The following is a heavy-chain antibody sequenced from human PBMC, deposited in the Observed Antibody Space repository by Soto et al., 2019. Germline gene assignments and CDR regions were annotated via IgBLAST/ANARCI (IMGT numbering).Heavy chain of an antibody. CDR2: IYKSATT. J-gene: IGHJ5*01. V-gene: IGHV4-30-4*01. Sequence: SETLSLTCSVSGDSISTVDYFWAWIRQPPGQALEYIGYIYKSATTYYNPSFESRVAISLDTSKSQFSLNVTSVTAADTAVYFCARGRYCLTGRCFPNWFDSWGQGTLVTVYS. CDR1: GDSISTVDYF. D-gene: IGHD2-15*01. CDR3: ARGRYCLTGRCFPNWFDS.